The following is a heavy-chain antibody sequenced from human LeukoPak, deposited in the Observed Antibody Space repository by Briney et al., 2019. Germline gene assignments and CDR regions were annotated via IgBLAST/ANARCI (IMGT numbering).Heavy chain of an antibody. J-gene: IGHJ4*02. CDR2: ISGSGGST. Sequence: PGGSLRLSCAASGFTFSSYGMSWVRQAPGKGLEWVSAISGSGGSTYYADSVKGRFTISRDNSKSTLYLQMSSLRAEDTAIYYCAKVANGGGDYWGQGTLVTVSS. D-gene: IGHD2-8*01. V-gene: IGHV3-23*01. CDR1: GFTFSSYG. CDR3: AKVANGGGDY.